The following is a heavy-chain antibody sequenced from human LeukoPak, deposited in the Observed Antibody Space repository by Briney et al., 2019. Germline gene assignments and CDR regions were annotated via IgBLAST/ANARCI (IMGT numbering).Heavy chain of an antibody. Sequence: GGSLRLSCAASGFTFSSYGMSWVRQAPGKGLEWVSAISGSGGTTYYADSVKGRFTISRDNSKNTLYLQMNSLRAEDTAVYYFAKNVERGAYCSGGSCYPYYYYYMDVWGKGTTVTISS. CDR1: GFTFSSYG. J-gene: IGHJ6*03. V-gene: IGHV3-23*01. CDR2: ISGSGGTT. D-gene: IGHD2-15*01. CDR3: AKNVERGAYCSGGSCYPYYYYYMDV.